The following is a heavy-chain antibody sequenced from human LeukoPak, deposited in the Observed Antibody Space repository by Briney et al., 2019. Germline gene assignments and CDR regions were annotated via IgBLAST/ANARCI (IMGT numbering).Heavy chain of an antibody. CDR3: AKAYCSSTSCYVAFDI. V-gene: IGHV3-53*05. CDR2: INSGGGT. J-gene: IGHJ3*02. D-gene: IGHD2-2*01. Sequence: PGGSLRLSCAASGFTVSSNYMNWVRQAPGKGLEWVSVINSGGGTYYADSVKGRFTISRDNAKNSLYLQMNSLRAEDTALYYCAKAYCSSTSCYVAFDIWGQGTMVTVSS. CDR1: GFTVSSNY.